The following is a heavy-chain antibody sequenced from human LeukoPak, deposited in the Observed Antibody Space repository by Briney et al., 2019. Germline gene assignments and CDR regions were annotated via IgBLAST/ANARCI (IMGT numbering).Heavy chain of an antibody. CDR2: INHSGST. CDR3: ARGIRD. J-gene: IGHJ4*02. D-gene: IGHD3-3*02. V-gene: IGHV4-39*07. Sequence: TSQTLSLTCTVSGGSISSSSYYWGWIRQPPGKGLEWIGEINHSGSTNYNPSLKSRVTISVDTSKNQFSLKLSSVTAADTAVYYCARGIRDWGQGTLVTVSS. CDR1: GGSISSSSYY.